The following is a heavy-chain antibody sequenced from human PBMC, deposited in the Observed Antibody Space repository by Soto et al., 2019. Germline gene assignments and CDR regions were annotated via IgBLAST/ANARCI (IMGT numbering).Heavy chain of an antibody. J-gene: IGHJ3*02. V-gene: IGHV3-11*01. D-gene: IGHD3-10*01. Sequence: GGSLRLSCAASGFTFSDYYMSWIRQAPGKGLEWVSYISSSGSTIYYAGSVKGRFTISRDNAKNSLYLKMNSLRAEDTAVYYCARGQTSLWFGELLSLTRHDAFDIWGQGTMVTVSS. CDR3: ARGQTSLWFGELLSLTRHDAFDI. CDR1: GFTFSDYY. CDR2: ISSSGSTI.